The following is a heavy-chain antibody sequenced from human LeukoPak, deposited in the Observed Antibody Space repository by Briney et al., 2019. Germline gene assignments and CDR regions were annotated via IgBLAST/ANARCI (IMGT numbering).Heavy chain of an antibody. CDR2: ISGRGGST. CDR3: AKVGCSSTSCYMHAFDI. J-gene: IGHJ3*02. Sequence: TGGSLRPSCAASGFTFSRHAMRCVRQAPGEGRGWVAAISGRGGSTYYADSVKGRFTISRDNSKNTLYLQMNSLRAEDTAVYYCAKVGCSSTSCYMHAFDIWGQGTMVTVSS. CDR1: GFTFSRHA. D-gene: IGHD2-2*02. V-gene: IGHV3-23*01.